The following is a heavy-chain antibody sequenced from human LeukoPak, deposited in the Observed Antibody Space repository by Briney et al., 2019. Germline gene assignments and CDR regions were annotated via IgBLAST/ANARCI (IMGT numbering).Heavy chain of an antibody. D-gene: IGHD2-15*01. V-gene: IGHV3-30*01. CDR2: ISYDGCNK. J-gene: IGHJ4*02. CDR1: GFTFSSYA. Sequence: GSLRLSCAASGFTFSSYAMHWVRQAPGKGLEWVAVISYDGCNKYYADSVKGRFTISRDNSKNTLYLQMNSLRAEDTAVYYCARDLVGSLIDYWGQGTLVTVSS. CDR3: ARDLVGSLIDY.